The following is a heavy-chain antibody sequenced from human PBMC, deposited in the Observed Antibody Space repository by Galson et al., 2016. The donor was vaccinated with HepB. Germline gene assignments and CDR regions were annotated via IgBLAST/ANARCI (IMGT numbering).Heavy chain of an antibody. CDR2: IWYDGSTQ. Sequence: SLRLSCAASGFTFSNSGMHWVRQAPGKWLEWVAVIWYDGSTQYCGDSVKGRFTISRDNSKNVLYLQMNSLRVEDTAVYYCARAFGVAGAIDYWGQGTLVTVSS. CDR3: ARAFGVAGAIDY. CDR1: GFTFSNSG. J-gene: IGHJ4*02. D-gene: IGHD2-15*01. V-gene: IGHV3-33*01.